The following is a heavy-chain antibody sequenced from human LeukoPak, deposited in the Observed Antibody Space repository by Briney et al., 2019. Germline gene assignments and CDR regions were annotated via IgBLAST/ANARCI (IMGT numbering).Heavy chain of an antibody. CDR3: AKDPLDCSSTSCRYGGSFDY. CDR2: ISYDGSNK. V-gene: IGHV3-30*18. J-gene: IGHJ4*02. CDR1: GFTFSSYA. D-gene: IGHD2-2*01. Sequence: GGSLRLSCAASGFTFSSYAMSWVRQAPGKGLEWVAVISYDGSNKYYADSVKGRFTISRDNSKNTLYLQMNSLRAEDTAVYYCAKDPLDCSSTSCRYGGSFDYWGQGTLVTVSS.